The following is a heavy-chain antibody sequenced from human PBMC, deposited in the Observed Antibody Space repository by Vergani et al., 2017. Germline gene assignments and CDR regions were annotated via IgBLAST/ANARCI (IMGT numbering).Heavy chain of an antibody. D-gene: IGHD6-19*01. J-gene: IGHJ3*02. CDR3: ARGIAVAGRDAFDI. CDR2: IIPILGIA. V-gene: IGHV1-69*02. CDR1: GGTFSSYT. Sequence: QVQLVQSGAEVKKPGSSVKVSCKASGGTFSSYTISWVRQAPGQGLEWMGRIIPILGIANYAQKFQGRVTITADKSTSTAYMELSSLRSEDTAVYYGARGIAVAGRDAFDIWGQGTMVTVSS.